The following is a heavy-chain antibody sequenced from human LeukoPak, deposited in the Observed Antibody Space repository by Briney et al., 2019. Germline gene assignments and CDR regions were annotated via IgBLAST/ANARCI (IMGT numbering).Heavy chain of an antibody. V-gene: IGHV4-39*07. J-gene: IGHJ4*02. CDR2: IYHSGST. Sequence: SETLSLTCTVSGGSISSGSYYWGWIRQPPGKGLEWIGSIYHSGSTYYNPSLKSRVTISVDTSKNQFSLKLSSVTAADTAVYYCARSLGYWWSTGGYYFDYWGQGTLVTVSS. D-gene: IGHD2-8*02. CDR1: GGSISSGSYY. CDR3: ARSLGYWWSTGGYYFDY.